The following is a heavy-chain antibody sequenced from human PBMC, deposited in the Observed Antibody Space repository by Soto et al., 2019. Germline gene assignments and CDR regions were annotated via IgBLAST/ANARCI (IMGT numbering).Heavy chain of an antibody. CDR2: ISSSSITI. V-gene: IGHV3-48*02. D-gene: IGHD1-26*01. Sequence: GGSLRLSCAASGFTFSSYSMNWVRQAPGKGLEWVSYISSSSITIYYADSVKGRFTISRDNAKNSLYLQMNSLRDEDTAVYYCARVGLGAGSYTFPDYWGQGTLVTVSS. J-gene: IGHJ4*02. CDR1: GFTFSSYS. CDR3: ARVGLGAGSYTFPDY.